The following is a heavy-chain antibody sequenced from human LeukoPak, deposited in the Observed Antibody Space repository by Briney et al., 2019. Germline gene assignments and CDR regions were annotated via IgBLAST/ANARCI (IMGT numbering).Heavy chain of an antibody. V-gene: IGHV3-30*18. Sequence: GGSLRLSCAASGFTFSSYGMHWVRQAPGKGLEWVAVISYDGSNKYYADSVKGRFTISRDNSKNTLYLQMNSLRAEDTAVYYCAKVGMAAAGEVFWFDPWGQGTLVTVSS. D-gene: IGHD6-13*01. J-gene: IGHJ5*02. CDR3: AKVGMAAAGEVFWFDP. CDR2: ISYDGSNK. CDR1: GFTFSSYG.